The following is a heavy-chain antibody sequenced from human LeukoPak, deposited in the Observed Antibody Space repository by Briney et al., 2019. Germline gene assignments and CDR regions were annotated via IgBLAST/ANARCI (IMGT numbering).Heavy chain of an antibody. V-gene: IGHV3-23*01. Sequence: PGRSLRLSCAASGFTFSSYAMSWVRQAPGKGLEWVSAISGSGGSTYYADSVKGRFTISRDNSKNTLYLQMNSLRAEDTAVYYCAKDRYSSGWYLTAYFDYWGQGTLVTVSS. CDR3: AKDRYSSGWYLTAYFDY. J-gene: IGHJ4*02. D-gene: IGHD6-19*01. CDR1: GFTFSSYA. CDR2: ISGSGGST.